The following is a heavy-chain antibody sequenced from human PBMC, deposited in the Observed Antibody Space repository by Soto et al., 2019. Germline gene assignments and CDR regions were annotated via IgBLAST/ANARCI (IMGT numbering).Heavy chain of an antibody. Sequence: GGSLRLSCAASGFTFSSYAMSWVRQAPGKGLEWVSGISGNALSTQYADSVKGRFTVSRDNSKNTLYLQMNGLGAEDTAVYYCAKKGYYSSGWNMHLDYWGQGTLVTVSS. CDR1: GFTFSSYA. J-gene: IGHJ4*02. V-gene: IGHV3-23*01. CDR2: ISGNALST. D-gene: IGHD6-19*01. CDR3: AKKGYYSSGWNMHLDY.